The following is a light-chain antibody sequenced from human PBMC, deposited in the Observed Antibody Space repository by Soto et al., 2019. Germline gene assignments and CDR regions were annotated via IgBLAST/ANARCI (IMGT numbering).Light chain of an antibody. Sequence: QSALTQPASVSGSPGQSISISCTGSSSDVGGYNHVSWYQQHPGKAPKLLIYEVSNRPSGVSSRFSGSKSANTASLTISGLQAEDEADYYCSSYTSTSTRVVFGEGTKLTVL. CDR1: SSDVGGYNH. V-gene: IGLV2-14*01. CDR2: EVS. CDR3: SSYTSTSTRVV. J-gene: IGLJ2*01.